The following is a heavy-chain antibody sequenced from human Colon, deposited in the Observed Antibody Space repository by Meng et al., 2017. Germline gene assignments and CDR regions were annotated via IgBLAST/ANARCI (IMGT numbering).Heavy chain of an antibody. CDR2: LYYSGIT. D-gene: IGHD2-15*01. Sequence: QVPFRESGPALVKPSETLALTCTVAGCSIVNSSYYWGWLRQPPGKGLEWIRNLYYSGITYYNPSLKSRVIISVDTSKKQFSLKLTSVTAADTAVYYCARLERYCTGGSCLRRRSDFDYWGQGTLVTVSS. J-gene: IGHJ4*02. V-gene: IGHV4-39*01. CDR3: ARLERYCTGGSCLRRRSDFDY. CDR1: GCSIVNSSYY.